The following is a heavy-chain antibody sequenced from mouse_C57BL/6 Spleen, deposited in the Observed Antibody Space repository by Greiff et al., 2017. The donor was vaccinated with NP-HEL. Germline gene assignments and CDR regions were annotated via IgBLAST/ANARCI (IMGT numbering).Heavy chain of an antibody. V-gene: IGHV5-17*01. CDR2: ISSGSSTI. Sequence: EVQRVESGGGLVKPGGSLKLSCAASGFTFSDYGMHWVRQAPEKGLEWVAYISSGSSTIYYADTVKGRFTISRDNAKNTLFLQMTSLRSEDTAMYYCARAYYSNYGAMDYWSQGTSVTVSS. CDR3: ARAYYSNYGAMDY. CDR1: GFTFSDYG. J-gene: IGHJ4*01. D-gene: IGHD2-5*01.